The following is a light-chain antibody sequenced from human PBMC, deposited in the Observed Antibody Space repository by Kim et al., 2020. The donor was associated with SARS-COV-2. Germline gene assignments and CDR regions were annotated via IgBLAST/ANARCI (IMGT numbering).Light chain of an antibody. Sequence: GERETRNSRERQSRTSKGAWDEQKPGKTSKLLSNGAYTRASGIPDRFSGSGWGTEFTHTISSLQSEDFAVYYCNQYENWQWTFGKGTKVDIK. V-gene: IGKV3-15*01. CDR3: NQYENWQWT. CDR1: QSRTSK. J-gene: IGKJ1*01. CDR2: GAY.